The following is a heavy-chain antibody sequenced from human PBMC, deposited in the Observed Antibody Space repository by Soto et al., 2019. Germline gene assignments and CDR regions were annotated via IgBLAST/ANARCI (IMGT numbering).Heavy chain of an antibody. CDR2: IYYSGST. CDR1: GGSISSSSYY. CDR3: ARRRGILTGPYYYYYMDV. V-gene: IGHV4-39*01. J-gene: IGHJ6*03. D-gene: IGHD3-9*01. Sequence: QLQLQESGPGLVKPSETLSLTCTVSGGSISSSSYYWGWIRQPPGKGLEWIGSIYYSGSTYYNPSLKSRVTISVDTSNNQFCLKLSSVTAADTAVYYWARRRGILTGPYYYYYMDVWGKGTTVTVSS.